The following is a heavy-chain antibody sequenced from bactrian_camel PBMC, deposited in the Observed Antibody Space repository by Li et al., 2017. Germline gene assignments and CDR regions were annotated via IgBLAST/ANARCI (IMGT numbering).Heavy chain of an antibody. D-gene: IGHD4*01. CDR2: LDRDGSA. CDR3: AVDWGAASARRGCDSDALIGLVWINYKY. J-gene: IGHJ4*01. Sequence: HVQLVESGGESVQAGGSLRLSCAASGVTFRRYCMAWYRQAPGKEREFVASLDRDGSATYADSVKGRFTIAQDNPQYHTKNTVILRMDELNPRDTAKYYCAVDWGAASARRGCDSDALIGLVWINYKYWAQGTQVTVS. V-gene: IGHV3S55*01. CDR1: GVTFRRYC.